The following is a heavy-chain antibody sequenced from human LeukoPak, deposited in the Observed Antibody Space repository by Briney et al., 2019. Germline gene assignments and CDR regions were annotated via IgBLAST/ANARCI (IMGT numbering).Heavy chain of an antibody. CDR3: ASVLHYDFEEGAFDI. V-gene: IGHV4-34*01. CDR1: GGSFSGYY. D-gene: IGHD3-3*01. Sequence: SETLSLTCAVYGGSFSGYYWSWIRQPPGKGLEWIGEINHSGSTNYNPSLKSRVTISVATSKNQFSLKLSSVTAADTAVYYCASVLHYDFEEGAFDIWGQGTMVTVSS. J-gene: IGHJ3*02. CDR2: INHSGST.